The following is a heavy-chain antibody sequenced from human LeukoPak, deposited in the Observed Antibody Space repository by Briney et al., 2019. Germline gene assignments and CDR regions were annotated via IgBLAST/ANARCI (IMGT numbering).Heavy chain of an antibody. Sequence: ASVKVSCKVTVYTLTELSKHWVRQAPGKGLEWMGGLDPEDGETIYAQKFQGRLTMTEDTSTDTAYMELSSLKSEDTAVYYCATDSNCGGGSCDAFDIWGQGTMVTVSS. CDR2: LDPEDGET. CDR1: VYTLTELS. V-gene: IGHV1-24*01. CDR3: ATDSNCGGGSCDAFDI. D-gene: IGHD2-15*01. J-gene: IGHJ3*02.